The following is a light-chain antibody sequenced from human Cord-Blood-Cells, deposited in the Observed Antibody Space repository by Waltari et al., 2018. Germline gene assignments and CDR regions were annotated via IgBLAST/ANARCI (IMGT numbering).Light chain of an antibody. Sequence: DIQMTQSPSSLSASVGDRVTITCQASQDISNYLNWYQQKPGKAPKLLIYDASNLEPGVPSRFSGSGSGTDFTFTISSLQPEDIATYYCQQYDNLITFGQGTRLEIK. V-gene: IGKV1-33*01. CDR3: QQYDNLIT. CDR1: QDISNY. CDR2: DAS. J-gene: IGKJ5*01.